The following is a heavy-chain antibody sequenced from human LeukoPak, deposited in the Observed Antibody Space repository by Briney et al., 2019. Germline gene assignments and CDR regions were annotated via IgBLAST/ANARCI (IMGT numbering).Heavy chain of an antibody. J-gene: IGHJ4*02. D-gene: IGHD5-12*01. CDR3: AKVGLSGYDVPYYFDY. CDR1: GFTFSSYA. V-gene: IGHV3-23*01. CDR2: ISGSGGST. Sequence: GGSLRLSCAASGFTFSSYAMSWVRQAPGKGLEWVSAISGSGGSTYYADSVKGRFAISRDNSKNTLYLQMNSLRAEDTAVYYCAKVGLSGYDVPYYFDYWGQGTLVTVSS.